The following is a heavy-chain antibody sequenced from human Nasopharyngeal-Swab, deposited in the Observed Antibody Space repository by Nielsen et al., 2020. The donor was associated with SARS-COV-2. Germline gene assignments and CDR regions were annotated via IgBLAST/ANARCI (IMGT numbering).Heavy chain of an antibody. D-gene: IGHD2/OR15-2a*01. V-gene: IGHV3-23*01. CDR2: IVGSGDNSGSGGST. CDR3: AKDLRGPYFF. J-gene: IGHJ4*02. CDR1: GFTFDDYA. Sequence: GESLKISCAASGFTFDDYAMYWVRQAPGKGLEWVAAIVGSGDNSGSGGSTYYADSVKGRFTISRDNSKNTLSLQMNSLRAEDTAVYYCAKDLRGPYFFWGQGTLVTVSS.